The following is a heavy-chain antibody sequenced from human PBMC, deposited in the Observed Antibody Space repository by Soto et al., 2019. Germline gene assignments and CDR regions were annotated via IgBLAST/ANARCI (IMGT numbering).Heavy chain of an antibody. CDR3: AKVSYYYDSSGYPGY. V-gene: IGHV3-23*01. J-gene: IGHJ4*02. Sequence: PGGSLRLSCAASGFTFSSYAMSWVRQAPGKGLEWVSAISGSGGSTYYADSVKGRFTISRDNSKNTLYLQMNSLRAGDTAVYYCAKVSYYYDSSGYPGYCGQGTLVTVSS. CDR1: GFTFSSYA. CDR2: ISGSGGST. D-gene: IGHD3-22*01.